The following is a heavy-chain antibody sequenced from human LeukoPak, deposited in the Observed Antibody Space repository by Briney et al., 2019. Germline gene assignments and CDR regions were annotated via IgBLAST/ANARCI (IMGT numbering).Heavy chain of an antibody. V-gene: IGHV3-9*01. CDR1: GFTFDDYA. CDR3: AKALFVDAVVTAIPMTHYYYYYMDV. D-gene: IGHD2-21*02. Sequence: GRSLRLPCAASGFTFDDYAMHWVRQAPGKGLEWVSGISWNSGSIGYADSVKGRFTISRDNAKNSLYLQMNSLRAEDTALYYCAKALFVDAVVTAIPMTHYYYYYMDVWGKGTTVTVSS. CDR2: ISWNSGSI. J-gene: IGHJ6*03.